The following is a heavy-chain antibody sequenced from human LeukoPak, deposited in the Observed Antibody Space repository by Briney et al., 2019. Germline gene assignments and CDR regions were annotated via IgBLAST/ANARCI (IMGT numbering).Heavy chain of an antibody. CDR1: GFIFSDYA. V-gene: IGHV3-23*01. D-gene: IGHD6-13*01. CDR2: FSGYGGDT. J-gene: IGHJ4*02. Sequence: PGGSLRLSCAASGFIFSDYAMSWVRQTPGKGLEWISTFSGYGGDTYYADSMKGRFTISRDTSKSTLYLQMNSLRAEDTAVYYCANPWGRIAAAVFNYWGQGTLVTVSS. CDR3: ANPWGRIAAAVFNY.